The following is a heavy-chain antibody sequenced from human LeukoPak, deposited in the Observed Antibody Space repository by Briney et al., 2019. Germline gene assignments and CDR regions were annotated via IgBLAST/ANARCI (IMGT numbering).Heavy chain of an antibody. CDR1: GGTFSSYA. CDR2: IIPIFGTA. J-gene: IGHJ4*02. D-gene: IGHD3-22*01. V-gene: IGHV1-69*05. Sequence: SVKVSCKASGGTFSSYAVSWVRQAPGQGLEWMGRIIPIFGTANYAQKFQGRVTITTDESTSTAYMELSSLRSEDTAVYYCARDRLPRRGSGYYFDYWGQGTLVTVSS. CDR3: ARDRLPRRGSGYYFDY.